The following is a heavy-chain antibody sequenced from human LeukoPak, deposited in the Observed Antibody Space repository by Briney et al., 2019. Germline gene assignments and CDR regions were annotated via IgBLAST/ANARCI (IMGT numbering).Heavy chain of an antibody. V-gene: IGHV3-48*03. J-gene: IGHJ5*02. CDR2: ISSSGSTI. CDR1: GFTFSSYE. CDR3: ARQYCSSSSCSFDP. Sequence: PGGSLRLSCAASGFTFSSYEMNWVRQAPGKGLEWVSYISSSGSTIYYADSVKGRFTISRDNAKNTLYLQMNSLRAEDTAVYYCARQYCSSSSCSFDPWGQGTLVTVSS. D-gene: IGHD2-2*01.